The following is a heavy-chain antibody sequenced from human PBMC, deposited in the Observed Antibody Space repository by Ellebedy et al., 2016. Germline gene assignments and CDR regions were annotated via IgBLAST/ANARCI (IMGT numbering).Heavy chain of an antibody. J-gene: IGHJ4*02. D-gene: IGHD7-27*01. CDR1: GFTFSNYW. Sequence: HTGGSLRLSCAASGFTFSNYWMHWVRQVPGKGLAWVSVMSGDGSNRRYADSVKGRFTISRDNAKNTLYLQMDSLRAEDTAVYYCARDVGKTPDYWGQGILVTVSS. CDR2: MSGDGSNR. V-gene: IGHV3-74*01. CDR3: ARDVGKTPDY.